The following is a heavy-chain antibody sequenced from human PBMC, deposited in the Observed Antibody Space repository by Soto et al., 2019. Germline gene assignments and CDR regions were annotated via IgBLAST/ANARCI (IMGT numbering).Heavy chain of an antibody. CDR3: ALSYGDYYPYWYFDL. CDR2: IYYSGST. V-gene: IGHV4-39*01. CDR1: GGSISSSSYY. J-gene: IGHJ2*01. D-gene: IGHD4-17*01. Sequence: SETLSLTCTVSGGSISSSSYYWGWIRQPPGKGLEWIGSIYYSGSTYYNPSLKSRVTISVDTSKNQFSLKLSSVTAADTAVYYCALSYGDYYPYWYFDLWGRGTLVTVSS.